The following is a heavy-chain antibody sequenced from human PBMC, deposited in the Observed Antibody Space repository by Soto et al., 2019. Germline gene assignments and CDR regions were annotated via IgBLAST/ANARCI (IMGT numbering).Heavy chain of an antibody. J-gene: IGHJ6*02. V-gene: IGHV1-18*01. CDR3: ARALTGYGMDV. CDR2: ITTYNGNT. CDR1: RYIFTNYG. Sequence: QVQLVQSGVEVREPGASVKVSCKAVRYIFTNYGVSWVRQAPGQGLEWMGWITTYNGNTEYAQKFQGRGTMTTDASTSTAYMELGSLRSDDTATYYCARALTGYGMDVWGQGTTVTVSS.